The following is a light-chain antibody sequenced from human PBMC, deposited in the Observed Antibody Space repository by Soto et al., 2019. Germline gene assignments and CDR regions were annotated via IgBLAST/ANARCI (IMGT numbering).Light chain of an antibody. J-gene: IGLJ1*01. CDR3: CSYAGGYTHNDV. CDR2: DVA. CDR1: SGDVGSYNY. Sequence: QSALTQPRSVSGSPGQSVTVSCTGTSGDVGSYNYVSWYQQHPGKAPKLMIFDVAKRPSGVPDRFSGSKSGNTASLTISGLQAEDEADYYCCSYAGGYTHNDVFGTGTKLTVL. V-gene: IGLV2-11*01.